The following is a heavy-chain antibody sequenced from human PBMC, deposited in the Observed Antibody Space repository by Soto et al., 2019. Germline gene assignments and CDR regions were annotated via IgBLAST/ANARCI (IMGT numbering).Heavy chain of an antibody. CDR3: ARVSGSWWLQNRLNWFDP. D-gene: IGHD5-12*01. Sequence: SETLSLTCAVYGGSFSGYYWSWIRQPPGKGLEWIGEINHSGSTNYNPSLKSRVTISVDTSKNQFSLKLSSVTAADTAVYYCARVSGSWWLQNRLNWFDPWGQGTLVTVSS. CDR2: INHSGST. CDR1: GGSFSGYY. J-gene: IGHJ5*02. V-gene: IGHV4-34*01.